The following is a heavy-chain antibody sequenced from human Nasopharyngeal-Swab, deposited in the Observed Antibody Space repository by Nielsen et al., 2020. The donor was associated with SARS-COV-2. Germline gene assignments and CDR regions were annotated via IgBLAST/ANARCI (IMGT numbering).Heavy chain of an antibody. D-gene: IGHD5-18*01. CDR2: IYPGGST. CDR1: GYSISSGYY. J-gene: IGHJ5*02. CDR3: ARELSNTPKYNWFDP. V-gene: IGHV4-38-2*02. Sequence: SETLSLTCTVSGYSISSGYYWAWIRQPPGKGLEWIGSIYPGGSTYYTPSLESRVTISVDTSNNHFSLKLTSVTAADTAVYYCARELSNTPKYNWFDPWGQGTLVTVSS.